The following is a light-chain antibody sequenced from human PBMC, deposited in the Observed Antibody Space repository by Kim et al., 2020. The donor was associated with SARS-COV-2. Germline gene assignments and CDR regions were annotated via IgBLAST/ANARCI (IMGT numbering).Light chain of an antibody. J-gene: IGLJ2*01. Sequence: APGKTDRITCGGNNIGSKSVHWYQQKPGQAPVLVIYYDSDRPSGIPERFSGSNSGNTATLPISRVEAGDEADYYCQVWDSSSDHRVFGGGTQLTVL. V-gene: IGLV3-21*04. CDR3: QVWDSSSDHRV. CDR2: YDS. CDR1: NIGSKS.